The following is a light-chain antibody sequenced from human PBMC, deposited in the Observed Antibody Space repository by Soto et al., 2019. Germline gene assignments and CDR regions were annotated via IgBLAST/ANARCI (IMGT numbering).Light chain of an antibody. CDR1: QSVSSN. CDR2: GAS. J-gene: IGKJ2*01. V-gene: IGKV3-15*01. CDR3: QQYNNWPPMTT. Sequence: EIVMTQSPATLSVSPGERATLSCRASQSVSSNLGWYQQKPGQAPRLLIYGASTRATGIPARFSGSGSGTEFTLTISSLQSEDFAVYYCQQYNNWPPMTTFGQGTKLEIK.